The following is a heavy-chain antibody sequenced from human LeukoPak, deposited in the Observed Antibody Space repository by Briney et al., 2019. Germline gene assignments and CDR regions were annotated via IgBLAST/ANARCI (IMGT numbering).Heavy chain of an antibody. V-gene: IGHV1-18*04. CDR1: GYTFTGYY. J-gene: IGHJ4*02. Sequence: GASVKVSCKAAGYTFTGYYMHWVREAAGQGLEWMGWISVYNGNTNYAQKFQGRVTMTTDTSTNTAYMELRSLRSDDTAVYYCARDSFMIVVTKPDYWGQGTLVTVSS. D-gene: IGHD3-22*01. CDR2: ISVYNGNT. CDR3: ARDSFMIVVTKPDY.